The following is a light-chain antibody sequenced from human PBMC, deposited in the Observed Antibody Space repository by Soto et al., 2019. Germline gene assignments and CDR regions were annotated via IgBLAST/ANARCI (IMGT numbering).Light chain of an antibody. CDR2: DAS. V-gene: IGKV1-5*01. CDR1: QNINMW. J-gene: IGKJ1*01. Sequence: DIQMTQSPSTLSASVGARVTITCRASQNINMWLAWYQQKPGKAPKLLIYDASSLQSGVPSRFGGSVSGTDFALSITSLLPDECAAYYCQHYSLYSPWTFGQGTKVEI. CDR3: QHYSLYSPWT.